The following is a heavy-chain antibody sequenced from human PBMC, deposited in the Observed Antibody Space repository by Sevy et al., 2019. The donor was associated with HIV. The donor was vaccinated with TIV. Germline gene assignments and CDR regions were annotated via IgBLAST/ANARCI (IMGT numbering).Heavy chain of an antibody. CDR3: ARSYAFWSGYYGPDY. J-gene: IGHJ4*02. CDR2: INSDGSST. Sequence: GGSLRLSCAASGFTFSSYWMHWVRQAPGKGLVWVSRINSDGSSTSYADSVKGRFTISRDNAKNTLYLQMNSLRAEDTAVYYCARSYAFWSGYYGPDYWGQGTLVTVSS. V-gene: IGHV3-74*01. D-gene: IGHD3-3*01. CDR1: GFTFSSYW.